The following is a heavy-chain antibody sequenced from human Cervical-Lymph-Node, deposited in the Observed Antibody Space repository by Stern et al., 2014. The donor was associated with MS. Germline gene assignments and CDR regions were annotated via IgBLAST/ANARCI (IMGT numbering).Heavy chain of an antibody. Sequence: QVQLQESGPGLVKPSQTLSLTCTVSGGSISSGGYYWSWIRQHPGKGLEWVSYISSSGSITLYADSVKGRFTISRDNTKNSLYLQMDSLRAEDTAVYYCANLKLERRPFPMDVWGQGTTVTVSS. D-gene: IGHD1-1*01. CDR3: ANLKLERRPFPMDV. CDR2: ISSSGSIT. J-gene: IGHJ6*02. V-gene: IGHV3-11*01. CDR1: GGSISSGGYY.